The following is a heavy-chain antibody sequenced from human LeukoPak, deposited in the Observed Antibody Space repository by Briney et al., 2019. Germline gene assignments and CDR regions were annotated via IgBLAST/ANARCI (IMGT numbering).Heavy chain of an antibody. Sequence: ASVKVSCKASGYTFTSYDINWVRQATGQGLEWMGWMNPNSGNTGYAQKFQGRVTMTRNTSISTAYMELSSLRSGDTAVYYCARGVSSLSGGSCYYWGQGTLVTVSS. D-gene: IGHD2-15*01. CDR1: GYTFTSYD. CDR2: MNPNSGNT. J-gene: IGHJ4*02. CDR3: ARGVSSLSGGSCYY. V-gene: IGHV1-8*01.